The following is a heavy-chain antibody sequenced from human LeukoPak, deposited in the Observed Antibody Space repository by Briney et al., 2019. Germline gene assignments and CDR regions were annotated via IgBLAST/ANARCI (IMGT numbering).Heavy chain of an antibody. J-gene: IGHJ6*02. Sequence: PGGSLRLSCAASGFTFSSYSMNWVRQAPGKGLEWVSYISSSSSTIYYADSVKGRFTISRDNAKNSLYLQMNSLRAEDTAVYYCARAYSTRYYGMDVWGQGTTVTVSS. CDR2: ISSSSSTI. CDR1: GFTFSSYS. D-gene: IGHD6-13*01. V-gene: IGHV3-48*04. CDR3: ARAYSTRYYGMDV.